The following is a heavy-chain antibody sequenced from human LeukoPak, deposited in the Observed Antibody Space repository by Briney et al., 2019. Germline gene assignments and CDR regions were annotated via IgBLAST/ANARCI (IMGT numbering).Heavy chain of an antibody. CDR1: GFTFSAFW. D-gene: IGHD2-21*02. J-gene: IGHJ4*02. Sequence: GGSLRLSCAASGFTFSAFWMHWVRQAPGKGLVWVSRINSDGSSTTYADSVKGRFTVSRDNAKNTLYLQMDSLRAEDSAVYYCARAYCGGDCYLDYWGQGTLVTVSS. V-gene: IGHV3-74*01. CDR2: INSDGSST. CDR3: ARAYCGGDCYLDY.